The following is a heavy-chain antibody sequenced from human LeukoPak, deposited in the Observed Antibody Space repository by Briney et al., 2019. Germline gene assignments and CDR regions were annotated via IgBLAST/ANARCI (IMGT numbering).Heavy chain of an antibody. Sequence: PGESLKISCKGSGYSFTGYWIGWVRQMPGKGLEWMGIIYPGDSETRYSPSFQGQVTISADKSISTAYLQWSSLKASDTAMHYCARRAHYCSGGSCYSSTQPYYFDYWGQGTLVTVSS. J-gene: IGHJ4*02. V-gene: IGHV5-51*01. CDR1: GYSFTGYW. CDR3: ARRAHYCSGGSCYSSTQPYYFDY. D-gene: IGHD2-15*01. CDR2: IYPGDSET.